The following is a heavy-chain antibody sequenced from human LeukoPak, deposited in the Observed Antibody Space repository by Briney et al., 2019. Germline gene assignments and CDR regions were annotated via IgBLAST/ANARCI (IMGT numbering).Heavy chain of an antibody. CDR1: GGSISSGDYY. D-gene: IGHD2-2*01. Sequence: PSQTLSLTCTVSGGSISSGDYYWSWIRQPPGKGLEWIGYIYYSGSTYYNPSLKSRITISVDTSKNQFSLKLSSVTAADTAVYYCARSVPAGWFEPWGQGTLVTVSS. J-gene: IGHJ5*02. V-gene: IGHV4-30-4*08. CDR3: ARSVPAGWFEP. CDR2: IYYSGST.